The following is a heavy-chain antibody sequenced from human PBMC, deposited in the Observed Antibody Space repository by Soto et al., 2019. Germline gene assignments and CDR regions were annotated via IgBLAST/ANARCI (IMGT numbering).Heavy chain of an antibody. CDR3: ARDYYGSGSPRGFDY. J-gene: IGHJ4*02. V-gene: IGHV4-59*01. CDR1: GGSISSYY. D-gene: IGHD3-10*01. CDR2: IYYSGST. Sequence: SETLFLTCTVSGGSISSYYWSWIRQPPGKGLEWIGYIYYSGSTNYNPSLKSRVTISVDTSKNQFSLKLSSVTAADTAVYYCARDYYGSGSPRGFDYWGQGTLVTVSS.